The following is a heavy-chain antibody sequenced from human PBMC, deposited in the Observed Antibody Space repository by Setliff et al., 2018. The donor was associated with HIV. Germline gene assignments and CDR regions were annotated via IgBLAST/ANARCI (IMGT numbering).Heavy chain of an antibody. CDR2: INPSSGST. Sequence: ASVKVSCKASGYPCTSYYMHWVRQAPGQGLEWMGIINPSSGSTTYAQKFQGRVTMTRDTSTSTVYMELSSLRSKDTAVYYCARDPAPSSSASYFQHWGQGTPVTVSS. J-gene: IGHJ1*01. V-gene: IGHV1-46*01. CDR1: GYPCTSYY. CDR3: ARDPAPSSSASYFQH. D-gene: IGHD6-6*01.